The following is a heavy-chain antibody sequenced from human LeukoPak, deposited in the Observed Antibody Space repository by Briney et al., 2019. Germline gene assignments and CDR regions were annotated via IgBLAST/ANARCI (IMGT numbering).Heavy chain of an antibody. CDR1: AFTFGSFG. J-gene: IGHJ4*02. Sequence: PGGSLRLSCAASAFTFGSFGMRWVRQAPGKGLEWVSAISDTGGSTFYADSVKGRFTISRANSKNTLYLQMNSLRAEDTAIYYCAKGRIQSYMAPEYWGQGTLVTVSS. D-gene: IGHD4-11*01. CDR2: ISDTGGST. V-gene: IGHV3-23*01. CDR3: AKGRIQSYMAPEY.